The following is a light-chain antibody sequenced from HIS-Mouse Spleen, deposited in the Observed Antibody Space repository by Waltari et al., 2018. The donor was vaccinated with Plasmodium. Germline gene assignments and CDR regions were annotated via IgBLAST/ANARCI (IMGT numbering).Light chain of an antibody. CDR1: SSDVGGYNH. J-gene: IGLJ3*02. CDR3: SSYTSSSTRV. V-gene: IGLV2-14*03. Sequence: QSALTQPASVSGSPGQSITISCTGTSSDVGGYNHVSWYQQHPGKAPKLMIYDVINLPSGVSNRFSGSKSGNTASLTISGLQAEDEADYYCSSYTSSSTRVFGGGTKLTVL. CDR2: DVI.